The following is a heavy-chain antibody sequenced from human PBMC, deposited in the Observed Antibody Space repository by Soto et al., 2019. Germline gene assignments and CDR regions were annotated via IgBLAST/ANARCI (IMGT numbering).Heavy chain of an antibody. CDR1: GSTFTGDY. V-gene: IGHV1-2*02. D-gene: IGHD1-20*01. Sequence: ASVKVSCRASGSTFTGDYMHWVRQAPGQGLEWMGWINPNSGGTNYAQQFQGRVTMTRDTSISTAYMELSRLRSDVTAVHYCASGMKPRHGYYYYGMDVWGQGTTVTVSS. CDR3: ASGMKPRHGYYYYGMDV. CDR2: INPNSGGT. J-gene: IGHJ6*02.